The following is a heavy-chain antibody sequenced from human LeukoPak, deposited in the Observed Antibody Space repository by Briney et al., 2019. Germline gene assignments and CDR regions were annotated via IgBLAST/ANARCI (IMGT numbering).Heavy chain of an antibody. CDR3: ARDGDTAMVLGY. CDR2: ISSSSSYI. Sequence: GGSLRLSCAASGFTFSSYSMNWVRQAPGKGLEWVSSISSSSSYIYYADSVKGRFTISRDNAKNSLYLQMNSLRAEDTAVYYCARDGDTAMVLGYWGQGTLVTVSS. J-gene: IGHJ4*02. D-gene: IGHD5-18*01. V-gene: IGHV3-21*01. CDR1: GFTFSSYS.